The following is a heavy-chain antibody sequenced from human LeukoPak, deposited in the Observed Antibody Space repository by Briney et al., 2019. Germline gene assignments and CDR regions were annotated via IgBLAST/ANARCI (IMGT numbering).Heavy chain of an antibody. CDR3: ARMEDPGAYFDY. CDR1: GFSLSTSGMR. CDR2: IDWDDDK. J-gene: IGHJ4*02. D-gene: IGHD3-10*01. V-gene: IGHV2-70*04. Sequence: SGPTLVNPTQTLTLTCTFSGFSLSTSGMRVSWIRQPPGKALEWLARIDWDDDKFYSTSLKTRLTISKDTFKNQVVLTMTNMDPVDTATYYCARMEDPGAYFDYWGQGTLVTVSS.